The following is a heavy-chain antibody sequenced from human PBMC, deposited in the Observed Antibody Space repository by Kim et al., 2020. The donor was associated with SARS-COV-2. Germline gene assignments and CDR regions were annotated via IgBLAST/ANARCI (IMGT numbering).Heavy chain of an antibody. V-gene: IGHV3-30*04. D-gene: IGHD6-13*01. CDR2: ISYDGSNK. Sequence: GGSLRLSCAASGFTFSSYAMHWVRQAPGKGLEWVAVISYDGSNKYYADSVKGRFTISRDNSKNTLYLQMNSLRAEDTAVYYCARGQGYSFFDYWGHGTLV. J-gene: IGHJ4*01. CDR3: ARGQGYSFFDY. CDR1: GFTFSSYA.